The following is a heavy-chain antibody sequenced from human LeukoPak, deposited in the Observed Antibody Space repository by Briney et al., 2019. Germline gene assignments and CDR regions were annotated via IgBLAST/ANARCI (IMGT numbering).Heavy chain of an antibody. Sequence: QAGGSLRLSCAASGFTFSTYWMSWVRQAPGKGLEWVANIKQDGSEKDYADFVKGRFTISRDNAKNSLYLQMNSLRAEDTAVYYCARGLSGWYGEYYFDYWGQGTLVTVSS. V-gene: IGHV3-7*01. J-gene: IGHJ4*02. CDR3: ARGLSGWYGEYYFDY. D-gene: IGHD6-19*01. CDR1: GFTFSTYW. CDR2: IKQDGSEK.